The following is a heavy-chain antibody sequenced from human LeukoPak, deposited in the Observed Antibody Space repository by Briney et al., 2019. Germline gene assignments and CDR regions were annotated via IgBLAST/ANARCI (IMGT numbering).Heavy chain of an antibody. D-gene: IGHD3-10*01. CDR1: GFTFSSYG. Sequence: GGSLRLSCAASGFTFSSYGMSWVRQAPGKGLEWVSAISGSGGSTYYADSVKGRFTISRDNSKNTLYLQMNSLRAEDTAVYYCAKDTWFGDRLNWFDPWGQGTLVTVSS. CDR3: AKDTWFGDRLNWFDP. J-gene: IGHJ5*02. V-gene: IGHV3-23*01. CDR2: ISGSGGST.